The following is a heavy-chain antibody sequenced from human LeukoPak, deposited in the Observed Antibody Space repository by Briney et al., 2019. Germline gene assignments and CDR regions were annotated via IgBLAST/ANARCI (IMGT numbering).Heavy chain of an antibody. CDR2: VIGSGVDT. V-gene: IGHV3-23*01. D-gene: IGHD2-15*01. Sequence: GGSLRLSCTASGFSFSTYAMNWVRQAPGKGLEWVASVIGSGVDTYHAVSVKGRFTVSRDNSKNTLYLQMTSLRAEDTAVYYCAKGAASRCRGALCYPFDCWGPGTLVTVSS. CDR1: GFSFSTYA. J-gene: IGHJ4*02. CDR3: AKGAASRCRGALCYPFDC.